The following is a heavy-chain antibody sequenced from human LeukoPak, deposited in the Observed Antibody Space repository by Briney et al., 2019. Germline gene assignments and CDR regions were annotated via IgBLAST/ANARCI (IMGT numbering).Heavy chain of an antibody. D-gene: IGHD2-2*01. CDR2: ISGDGGST. CDR3: AKDSCSSTSCYVEY. Sequence: LTGGSLRLSCAASGFTFSSHDMHWVRQAPGKGLEWVSLISGDGGSTYYADSVKGRFTVSRDNSKNSLYVQMNSLRTEDTALYYCAKDSCSSTSCYVEYWGQGTLVTVSS. CDR1: GFTFSSHD. V-gene: IGHV3-43*02. J-gene: IGHJ4*02.